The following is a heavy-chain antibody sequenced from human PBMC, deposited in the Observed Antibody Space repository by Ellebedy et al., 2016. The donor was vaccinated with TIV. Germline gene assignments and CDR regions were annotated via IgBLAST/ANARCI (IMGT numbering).Heavy chain of an antibody. D-gene: IGHD6-6*01. CDR1: GFMFSDYW. V-gene: IGHV3-74*01. CDR3: ARGAEHTTSSGGFRWFDP. CDR2: INHDGSST. Sequence: PGGSLRLSCGGSGFMFSDYWMLWVRQTPGKGLVCVSRINHDGSSTIYADSVKGRFTISRDNAKSTLYLQMSSLGVKDTAVYYCARGAEHTTSSGGFRWFDPWGHGNLVTVS. J-gene: IGHJ5*02.